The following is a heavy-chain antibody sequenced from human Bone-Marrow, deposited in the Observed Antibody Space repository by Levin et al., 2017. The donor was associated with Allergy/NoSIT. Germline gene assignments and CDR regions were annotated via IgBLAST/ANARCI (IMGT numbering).Heavy chain of an antibody. CDR2: IWHDGITT. J-gene: IGHJ6*02. V-gene: IGHV3-33*01. CDR3: ARNLAYGLDV. Sequence: IHWVRQTPGKGLEWVAAIWHDGITTYYDDSVKGRFTVSTDPSKNTVLLHMSSLRAEDTALYYCARNLAYGLDVWGQGTTVTVSS.